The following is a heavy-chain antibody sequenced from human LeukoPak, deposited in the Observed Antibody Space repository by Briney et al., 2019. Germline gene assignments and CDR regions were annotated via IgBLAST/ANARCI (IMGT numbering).Heavy chain of an antibody. J-gene: IGHJ4*02. CDR3: ARDPEGFGATYFDY. D-gene: IGHD3-16*01. CDR1: GFSFSSYN. CDR2: ISRSASNI. V-gene: IGHV3-21*04. Sequence: PGGSLRLSCVASGFSFSSYNTNWVRQAPGKGLEWVSSISRSASNIYYADSVKGRFTISRDNAKNSFYLQMNSLRAEDTAVFYCARDPEGFGATYFDYWGQGTLVTVSS.